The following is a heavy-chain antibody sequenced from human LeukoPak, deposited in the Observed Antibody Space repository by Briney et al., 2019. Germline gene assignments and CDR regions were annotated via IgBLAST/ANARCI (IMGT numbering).Heavy chain of an antibody. V-gene: IGHV3-30*03. CDR2: ISYDGSNK. J-gene: IGHJ4*02. CDR3: ARDAVAGPFDY. D-gene: IGHD6-19*01. Sequence: GRSLRLSCAASGFTFSSYGMHWVRQAPGKGLKWVAVISYDGSNKYYADSVKGRFTISRDNSKNTLYLQMNSLRAEDTAVYYCARDAVAGPFDYWGQGTLVTVSS. CDR1: GFTFSSYG.